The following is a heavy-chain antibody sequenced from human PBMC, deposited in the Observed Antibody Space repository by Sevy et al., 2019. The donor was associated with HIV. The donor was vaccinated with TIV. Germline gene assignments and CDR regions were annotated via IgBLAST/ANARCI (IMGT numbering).Heavy chain of an antibody. D-gene: IGHD3-16*01. CDR3: ARTYSAAWGTDYFDY. V-gene: IGHV3-72*01. J-gene: IGHJ4*02. CDR2: IRNRANSYTT. Sequence: GGSLRLSCAASGFIFSDHYMDWVRQAPGKGLEWVGRIRNRANSYTTEYAASVKGRFICSRDDSTNTLYLQMNSLETEDTAIYYCARTYSAAWGTDYFDYWGQGTLVTVSS. CDR1: GFIFSDHY.